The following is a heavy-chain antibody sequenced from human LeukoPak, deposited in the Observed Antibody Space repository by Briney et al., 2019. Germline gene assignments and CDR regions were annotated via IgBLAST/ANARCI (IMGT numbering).Heavy chain of an antibody. V-gene: IGHV3-48*01. J-gene: IGHJ4*02. Sequence: GGSLRLSCAASGFTFSNKSMNWVRQAPGKGLEWVSYISPSSSTIYYADSVKGRFTISRDNAKNSLSLQMNSLRAEDTAVYYCAGSSSLGNWGQGTLVTVSS. CDR2: ISPSSSTI. CDR1: GFTFSNKS. CDR3: AGSSSLGN. D-gene: IGHD6-6*01.